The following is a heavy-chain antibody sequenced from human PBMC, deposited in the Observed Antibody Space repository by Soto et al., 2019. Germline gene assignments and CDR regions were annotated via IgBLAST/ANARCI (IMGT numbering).Heavy chain of an antibody. V-gene: IGHV4-34*01. CDR2: INHSGST. D-gene: IGHD5-18*01. Sequence: SETLSLTCAVYGGSFSGYYWSWIRQPPGKGPEWIGEINHSGSTNYNPSLKSRVTISVDTSKNQFSLKLSSVTAADTAVYYCARGMLYSYGSYYFDYWGQGTLVTVSS. J-gene: IGHJ4*02. CDR3: ARGMLYSYGSYYFDY. CDR1: GGSFSGYY.